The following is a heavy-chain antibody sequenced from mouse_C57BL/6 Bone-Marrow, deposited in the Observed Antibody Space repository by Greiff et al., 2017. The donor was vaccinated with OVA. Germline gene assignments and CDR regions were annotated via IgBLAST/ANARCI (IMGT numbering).Heavy chain of an antibody. Sequence: QVQLKQPGAELVKPGASVKLSCKASGYTFTSYWMHWVKQRPGQGLEWIGMIHPNSGSTNYNEKFKSKATLTVDNSSSTAYMQLSSLTSEDTAVYYCARYGSSAYYFDYWGQGTTLTVSS. CDR3: ARYGSSAYYFDY. D-gene: IGHD1-1*01. J-gene: IGHJ2*01. CDR1: GYTFTSYW. V-gene: IGHV1-64*01. CDR2: IHPNSGST.